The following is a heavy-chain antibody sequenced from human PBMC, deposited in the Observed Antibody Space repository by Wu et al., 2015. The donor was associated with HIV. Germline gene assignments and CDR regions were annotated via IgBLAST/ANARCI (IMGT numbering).Heavy chain of an antibody. J-gene: IGHJ2*01. CDR3: ARHPYYYDSSGYPWYFDL. CDR1: GGTFSSYA. D-gene: IGHD3-22*01. Sequence: QVQLVQSGAEVKKPGSSVKVSCKASGGTFSSYAISWVRQAPGQGLEWMGGIIPIFGTANYAQKFQGRVTITTDESTSTAYMELSSLRSEDTAVYYCARHPYYYDSSGYPWYFDLWGRGTLVTVSS. CDR2: IIPIFGTA. V-gene: IGHV1-69*05.